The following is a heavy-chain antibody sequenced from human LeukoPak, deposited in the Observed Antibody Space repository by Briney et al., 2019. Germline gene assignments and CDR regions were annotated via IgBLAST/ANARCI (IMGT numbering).Heavy chain of an antibody. CDR3: ARDFKLPSDSPGAMNWFDP. Sequence: GGSLRLSCAASGFTFSSYWMSWVRQAPGKGLEWVANIKQDGSEKYYVDSVKGRFTISRDNAKNSLYLQMNSLRAEDTAVYYCARDFKLPSDSPGAMNWFDPWGQGTLVTVSS. CDR1: GFTFSSYW. J-gene: IGHJ5*02. D-gene: IGHD2/OR15-2a*01. V-gene: IGHV3-7*01. CDR2: IKQDGSEK.